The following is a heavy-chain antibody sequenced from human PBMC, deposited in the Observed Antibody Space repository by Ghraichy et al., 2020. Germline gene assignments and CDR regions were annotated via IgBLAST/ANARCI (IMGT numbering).Heavy chain of an antibody. CDR2: FDPEDGET. CDR3: ATAMYQLRPPGYYMDV. J-gene: IGHJ6*03. D-gene: IGHD2-2*01. Sequence: ASVKVSCKVSGYTLTELSMHWVRQAPGKGLEWMGGFDPEDGETIYAQKFQGRVTMTEDTSTDTAYMELSSLRSEDTAVYYCATAMYQLRPPGYYMDVWGKGTTVTVSS. V-gene: IGHV1-24*01. CDR1: GYTLTELS.